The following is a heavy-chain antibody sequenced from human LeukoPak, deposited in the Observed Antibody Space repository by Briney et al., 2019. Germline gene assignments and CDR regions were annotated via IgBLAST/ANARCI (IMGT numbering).Heavy chain of an antibody. V-gene: IGHV3-48*03. CDR3: ARVSESYHDY. D-gene: IGHD1-26*01. CDR2: IDSRGTTI. Sequence: LAGGSLRLSCAASGFTFSSCEMNWVRQTPGKGLEWVSYIDSRGTTIYYADSVKGRFTSSRDNAKNSLYLQMNSLRADDTAVYYCARVSESYHDYWGQGTLVTVSS. CDR1: GFTFSSCE. J-gene: IGHJ4*02.